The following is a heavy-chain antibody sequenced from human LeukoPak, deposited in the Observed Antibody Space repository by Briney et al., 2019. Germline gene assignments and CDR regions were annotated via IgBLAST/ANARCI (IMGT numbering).Heavy chain of an antibody. D-gene: IGHD5-12*01. CDR2: INPNSGGT. J-gene: IGHJ4*02. V-gene: IGHV1-2*02. CDR3: ARARLRLNPYFDY. CDR1: GYTFTGYY. Sequence: GGSLRLSCGASGYTFTGYYMHWVRQAPGQGLEWMGWINPNSGGTNYAQKFQGRVTMTRDTSISTSYMELSRLRSDDTAVYYCARARLRLNPYFDYWGQGTLVTVSS.